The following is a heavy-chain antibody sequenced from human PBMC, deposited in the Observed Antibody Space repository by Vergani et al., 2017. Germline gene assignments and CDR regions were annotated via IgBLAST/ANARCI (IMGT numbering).Heavy chain of an antibody. CDR3: AKDFRDFDWLYIDY. Sequence: QVQLVESGGGVVQPGRSLRLSCAASGFTFSSYGMHWVRQAPGKGLEWVAVISYDGSNKYYADSVKGRFTISRDNSKNTLYLQMNSLRAEDTAVYYCAKDFRDFDWLYIDYWGQGTLVTVSS. CDR2: ISYDGSNK. V-gene: IGHV3-30*18. J-gene: IGHJ4*02. CDR1: GFTFSSYG. D-gene: IGHD3-9*01.